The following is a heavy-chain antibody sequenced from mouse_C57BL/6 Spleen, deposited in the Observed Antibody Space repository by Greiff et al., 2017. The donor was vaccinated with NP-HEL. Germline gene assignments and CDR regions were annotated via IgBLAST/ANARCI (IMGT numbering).Heavy chain of an antibody. J-gene: IGHJ3*01. CDR2: IYPGDGDT. CDR3: AREERDYYGTGFAY. D-gene: IGHD1-1*01. Sequence: VQLQQSGAELVKPGASVKISCKASGYAFSSYWMNWVKQRPGKGLEWIGQIYPGDGDTNYNGKFKGKATLTADKSSSTAYMQLSSLTSEDSAVYFCAREERDYYGTGFAYWGQGTLVTVSA. CDR1: GYAFSSYW. V-gene: IGHV1-80*01.